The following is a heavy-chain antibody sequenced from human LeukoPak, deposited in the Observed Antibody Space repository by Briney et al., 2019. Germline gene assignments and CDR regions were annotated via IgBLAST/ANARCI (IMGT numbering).Heavy chain of an antibody. CDR3: AKDLVGATLRGY. J-gene: IGHJ4*02. D-gene: IGHD1-26*01. V-gene: IGHV3-74*01. Sequence: GGSLRLSCAASGFTFNNAWMNWVRQAPGKGPVWVSHINSDVRSTSYADSVKGRFTISRDNSKNTLYLQMNSLRAEDTAVYYCAKDLVGATLRGYWGQGTLVTVSS. CDR2: INSDVRST. CDR1: GFTFNNAW.